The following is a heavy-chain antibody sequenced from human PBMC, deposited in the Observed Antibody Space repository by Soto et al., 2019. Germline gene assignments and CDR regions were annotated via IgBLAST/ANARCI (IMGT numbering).Heavy chain of an antibody. CDR2: IYPGDSDT. Sequence: GESLKISCKGSGYSFTSYWIGWVRQMPGKGLEWMGIIYPGDSDTRYSPSFQGQVTISADKSISTAYLQWSSLKASDTAMYYWARLVQYYDFWSPPYGMDVWGQGTTVTVSS. CDR3: ARLVQYYDFWSPPYGMDV. V-gene: IGHV5-51*01. D-gene: IGHD3-3*01. J-gene: IGHJ6*02. CDR1: GYSFTSYW.